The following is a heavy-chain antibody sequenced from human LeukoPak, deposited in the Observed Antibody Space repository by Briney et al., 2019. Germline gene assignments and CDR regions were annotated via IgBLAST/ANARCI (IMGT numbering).Heavy chain of an antibody. V-gene: IGHV3-23*01. J-gene: IGHJ4*02. Sequence: GGSLRLSCEASGFTFSNYDMSWVRQTPGKGLEWVSGIRIGGDDTYYADSVKGRFTISRDNSKNTLYLQMNSLRAVDTSVYQCATPSVGGIFLWGFVFWGQGTPVTVSS. CDR2: IRIGGDDT. CDR1: GFTFSNYD. D-gene: IGHD2-21*01. CDR3: ATPSVGGIFLWGFVF.